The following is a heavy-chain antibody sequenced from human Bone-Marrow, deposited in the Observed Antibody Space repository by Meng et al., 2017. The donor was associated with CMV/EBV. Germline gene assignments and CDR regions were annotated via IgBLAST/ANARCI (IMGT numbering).Heavy chain of an antibody. V-gene: IGHV1-18*01. CDR1: GFTFSSYW. D-gene: IGHD6-6*01. Sequence: GGSLRLSCAASGFTFSSYWMSWVRQAPGKGLEWVGWISAYNGNTNYAQKLQGRVTMTTDTSTSTAYMELRSLRSDDTAVYYCARSSSFLRGDYWGQGTLVTVPQ. J-gene: IGHJ4*02. CDR2: ISAYNGNT. CDR3: ARSSSFLRGDY.